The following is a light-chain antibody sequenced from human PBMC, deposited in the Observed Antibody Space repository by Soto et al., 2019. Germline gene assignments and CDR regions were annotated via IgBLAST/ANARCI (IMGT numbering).Light chain of an antibody. CDR3: TSSTSSSTYV. Sequence: QSALTQPASVSGSPGRSITISCTGTSSDVGGYNYVSWYQQHPGKAPKLMIYDVSNRPSGVSNRFSGSKSGNTASLTISGLQAEDEADYYCTSSTSSSTYVFGPATKVTVL. V-gene: IGLV2-14*01. CDR1: SSDVGGYNY. J-gene: IGLJ1*01. CDR2: DVS.